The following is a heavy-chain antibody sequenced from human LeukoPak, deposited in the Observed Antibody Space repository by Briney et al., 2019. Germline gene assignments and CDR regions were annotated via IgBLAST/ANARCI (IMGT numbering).Heavy chain of an antibody. V-gene: IGHV4-59*11. Sequence: LETLSLTCTVSGGSINGHYWTWIRQPPGKGLGWIGFVYDNGNTNYNASLQSRVTMSVDTTKNHLSLKMRSVTAADTAIYYCARVFRGVVTSNWFDPWGQGTLVTVSS. CDR2: VYDNGNT. J-gene: IGHJ5*02. D-gene: IGHD2-21*02. CDR3: ARVFRGVVTSNWFDP. CDR1: GGSINGHY.